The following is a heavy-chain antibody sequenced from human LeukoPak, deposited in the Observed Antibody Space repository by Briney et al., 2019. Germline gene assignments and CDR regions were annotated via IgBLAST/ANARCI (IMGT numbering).Heavy chain of an antibody. CDR3: TTGGYCNYSTCHGSDY. J-gene: IGHJ4*02. Sequence: GGSLRLSCAASGFTFSSYSMNWVRQAPGKGLEWVSSISSSSSYIYYADSVKGRFTISRDNAKNSLYLQMNSLRAEDTAVYFCTTGGYCNYSTCHGSDYWGQGTLVTVSS. CDR2: ISSSSSYI. V-gene: IGHV3-21*01. D-gene: IGHD2-15*01. CDR1: GFTFSSYS.